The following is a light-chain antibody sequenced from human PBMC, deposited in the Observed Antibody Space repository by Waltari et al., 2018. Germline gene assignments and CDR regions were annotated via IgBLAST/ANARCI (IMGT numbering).Light chain of an antibody. J-gene: IGLJ3*02. CDR2: GKE. Sequence: SSELTQGPDVSVALGQTVKITCQGDSLSTSYASWYQVKPGQAPVLVLFGKEKRPSGIPDRISGYSSGTTASLTIPGAQAEDEADYYCHSRKGSDNLVVFGGGTKLTVL. V-gene: IGLV3-19*01. CDR1: SLSTSY. CDR3: HSRKGSDNLVV.